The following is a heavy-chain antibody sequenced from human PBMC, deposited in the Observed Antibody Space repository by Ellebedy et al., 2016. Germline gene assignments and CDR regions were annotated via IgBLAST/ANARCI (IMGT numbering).Heavy chain of an antibody. Sequence: GESLKISCAASGFTFSSYWMHWVRQAPGKGLVWVSRINSDGSSTSYADSVKGRFTISRDNAKNTLYLQMNSLRAEDTAVYYCARGDMSYYDSSGYQYYFDYWGQGTLVTVSS. CDR1: GFTFSSYW. CDR2: INSDGSST. V-gene: IGHV3-74*01. J-gene: IGHJ4*02. D-gene: IGHD3-22*01. CDR3: ARGDMSYYDSSGYQYYFDY.